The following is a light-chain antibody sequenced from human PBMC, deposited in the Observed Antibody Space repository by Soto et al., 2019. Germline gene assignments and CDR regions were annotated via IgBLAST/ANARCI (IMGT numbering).Light chain of an antibody. CDR3: QHYYRSPFT. J-gene: IGKJ5*01. CDR1: ESVSSN. V-gene: IGKV3D-15*01. Sequence: EIVMTQSPATLSVSPGERATLSCRASESVSSNLAWYQQKPGQAPRLLIYGISKRATDIPDRFSGSGSGTEFTLTISSLQAEDVAVYYCQHYYRSPFTFGQGTRLEIK. CDR2: GIS.